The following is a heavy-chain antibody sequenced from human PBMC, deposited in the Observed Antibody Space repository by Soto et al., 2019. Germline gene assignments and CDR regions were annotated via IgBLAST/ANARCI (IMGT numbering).Heavy chain of an antibody. J-gene: IGHJ4*02. CDR1: GGSFNVYY. Sequence: QVQLQQWGAGLLKPSETLALTCAVYGGSFNVYYWTWMRQPPGKGLEWIGESNRSGSTNYNPSLKSRVTISIDTSKIQFSLTLSSVTAADTAIYYCARGPSVGAFFDFWGQGSQVTVSP. D-gene: IGHD1-26*01. CDR2: SNRSGST. V-gene: IGHV4-34*01. CDR3: ARGPSVGAFFDF.